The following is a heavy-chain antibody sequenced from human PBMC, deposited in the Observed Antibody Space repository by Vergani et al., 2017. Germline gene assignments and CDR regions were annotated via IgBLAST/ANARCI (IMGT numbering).Heavy chain of an antibody. CDR1: GFTFSSYA. Sequence: VQLVESGGGLVQPGRSLRLPCAASGFTFSSYAMHWVRQAPGKGLEWVAVISYDGSNKYYADSVKGRFTISRDNSKNTLYLQMNSLRAEDTAVYYCAREGFKFDCGGDCYPDYWGQGTLVTVSS. V-gene: IGHV3-30*04. J-gene: IGHJ4*02. CDR2: ISYDGSNK. D-gene: IGHD2-21*01. CDR3: AREGFKFDCGGDCYPDY.